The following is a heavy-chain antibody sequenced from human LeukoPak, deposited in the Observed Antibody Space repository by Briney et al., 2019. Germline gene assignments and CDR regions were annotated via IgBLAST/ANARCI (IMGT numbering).Heavy chain of an antibody. Sequence: GGSLRLSCAASGFTFSSYWMSWVRQAPGKGLEWVANIKPDGSEKHYVDSVKGRLTIARDNAKNSLFLQMNSLRAEDTAVYYCARGDFYGSGSYYHDAFDIWGQGTMVTVSS. V-gene: IGHV3-7*03. D-gene: IGHD3-10*01. J-gene: IGHJ3*02. CDR3: ARGDFYGSGSYYHDAFDI. CDR1: GFTFSSYW. CDR2: IKPDGSEK.